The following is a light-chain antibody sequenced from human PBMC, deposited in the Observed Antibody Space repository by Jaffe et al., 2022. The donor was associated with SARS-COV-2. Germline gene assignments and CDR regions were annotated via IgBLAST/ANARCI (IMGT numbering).Light chain of an antibody. Sequence: QSVLTQPPSASGTPGQRVTISCSGGSSNIGSNTVSWYQQLPGTAPKLLIFSNNQRPSGVPDRVSGSRSGTSASLAISGLQSEDEAEYYCAAWDDSLNGVVFGGGTKLTAL. CDR1: SSNIGSNT. CDR2: SNN. V-gene: IGLV1-44*01. J-gene: IGLJ3*02. CDR3: AAWDDSLNGVV.